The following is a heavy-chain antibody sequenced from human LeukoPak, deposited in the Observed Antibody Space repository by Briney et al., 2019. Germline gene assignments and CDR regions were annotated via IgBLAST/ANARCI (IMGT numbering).Heavy chain of an antibody. D-gene: IGHD6-19*01. CDR1: GGSFSGYY. CDR3: ARRGSSGIDP. Sequence: SETLSLTCAVYGGSFSGYYWSWIRQPPGKGLEWIGEINHSGSTNYNPSLKSRDTISVDTSKNQFSLKLSSVTAADTAVYYCARRGSSGIDPWGQGTLVTVSS. V-gene: IGHV4-34*01. J-gene: IGHJ5*02. CDR2: INHSGST.